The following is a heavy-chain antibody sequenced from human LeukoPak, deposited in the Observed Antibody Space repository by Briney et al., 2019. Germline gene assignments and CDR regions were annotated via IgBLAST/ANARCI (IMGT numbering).Heavy chain of an antibody. V-gene: IGHV5-51*01. CDR2: IYPGDSDT. CDR1: GYRFTSYW. J-gene: IGHJ6*03. Sequence: GASLQISCKGSGYRFTSYWIGWVRQMPGKGLGWMGIIYPGDSDTRYSPSFQGQVTISADQSISTAYLQWSSLKASDTAMYYCARQMGYSSSSRGYYYYYMDVWGKGTTVTVSS. D-gene: IGHD6-6*01. CDR3: ARQMGYSSSSRGYYYYYMDV.